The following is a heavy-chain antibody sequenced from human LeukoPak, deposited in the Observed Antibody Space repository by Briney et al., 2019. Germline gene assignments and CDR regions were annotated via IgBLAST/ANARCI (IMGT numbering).Heavy chain of an antibody. CDR2: INSDGSEG. V-gene: IGHV3-7*03. CDR1: GFTFSGFW. CDR3: ARDTTYGSGTYSFDY. J-gene: IGHJ4*02. D-gene: IGHD3-10*01. Sequence: PGGSLRLSCAVSGFTFSGFWMSWSRQAPGKGLEWVASINSDGSEGYYADVVKGRFTISRDNAKNSLYLQINSLRAEDTAVYYCARDTTYGSGTYSFDYWGQGTLVTVSS.